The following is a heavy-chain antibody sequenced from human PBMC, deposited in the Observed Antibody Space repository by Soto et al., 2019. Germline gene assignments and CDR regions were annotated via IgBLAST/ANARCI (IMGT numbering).Heavy chain of an antibody. J-gene: IGHJ3*02. V-gene: IGHV4-59*01. CDR1: GGSISSYY. CDR3: ARTNWGGAFDT. Sequence: SETLSLTCTVSGGSISSYYWSWIRQPPGKGLEWIGYIYYSGSTNYNPSLKSRVTISVDTSKNQFSLKLSSVTAADTAVYYCARTNWGGAFDTWGQGTMVTVSS. CDR2: IYYSGST. D-gene: IGHD7-27*01.